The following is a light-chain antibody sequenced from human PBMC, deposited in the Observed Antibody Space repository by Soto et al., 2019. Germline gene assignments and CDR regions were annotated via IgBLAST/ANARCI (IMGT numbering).Light chain of an antibody. CDR3: QQYGDLPWT. V-gene: IGKV3-20*01. CDR2: GAS. CDR1: QAVSSNY. Sequence: VVLTQSPATLSSSPGERATLSCRASQAVSSNYLAWYQQKPGQAPRLLISGASGRATGVPDRFSGSGSGTEFTLTIDRLESEDFAVYFCQQYGDLPWTFGQGTKVDIK. J-gene: IGKJ1*01.